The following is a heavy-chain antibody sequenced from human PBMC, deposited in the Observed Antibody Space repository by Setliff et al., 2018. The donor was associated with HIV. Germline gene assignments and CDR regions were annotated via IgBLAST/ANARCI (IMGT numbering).Heavy chain of an antibody. CDR2: IN. CDR3: GRENPGDY. Sequence: PSETLSLTCTASGDSMNDYYWTWIRQPAGKALEWIGRINNYNPSLQSRVTISLDTSKNQFSLKLSSVTAADTAVYYCGRENPGDYWGQGTLVTVSS. D-gene: IGHD3-10*01. J-gene: IGHJ4*02. V-gene: IGHV4-4*07. CDR1: GDSMNDYY.